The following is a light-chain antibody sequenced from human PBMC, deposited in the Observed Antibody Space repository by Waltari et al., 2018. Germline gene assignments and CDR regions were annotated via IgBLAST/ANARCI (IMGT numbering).Light chain of an antibody. Sequence: QSALTQPASVSGSPGQSITICCTGSSSDIGTYNYVSWYQQPPCKAPKLVIFEVTNRPAGVSSRFSGSKSGYTASVTSSGLQAEDEGDFFCSSYTARSVLYVVFGGGTKVTVL. CDR2: EVT. J-gene: IGLJ2*01. CDR3: SSYTARSVLYVV. CDR1: SSDIGTYNY. V-gene: IGLV2-14*01.